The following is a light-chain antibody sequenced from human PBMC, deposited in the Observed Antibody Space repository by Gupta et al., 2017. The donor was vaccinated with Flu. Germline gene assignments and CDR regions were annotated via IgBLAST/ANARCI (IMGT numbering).Light chain of an antibody. CDR2: QDN. CDR1: KLGDKY. V-gene: IGLV3-1*01. J-gene: IGLJ1*01. CDR3: QAWDRDTHV. Sequence: GHKLGDKYVCWYRQKPGQSPVLVIYQDNKRPSGIPERFSGSNSGNTATLTITGTQAMDEADYYCQAWDRDTHVFGTGTKVSVL.